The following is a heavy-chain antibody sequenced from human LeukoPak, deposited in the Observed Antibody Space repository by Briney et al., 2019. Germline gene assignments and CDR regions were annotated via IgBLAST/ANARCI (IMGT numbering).Heavy chain of an antibody. CDR3: AKDRYYYGSGSYYSYYYYGMDV. J-gene: IGHJ6*04. CDR1: GFTFSNYV. Sequence: PGGSLRLSCAASGFTFSNYVMSWVRQAPGKGLEWVSIISDSGTSTYYADSVKGRLTISRDNSKNTLYLQMNSLRAEDTAVYYCAKDRYYYGSGSYYSYYYYGMDVWGKGTTVTVSS. V-gene: IGHV3-23*01. CDR2: ISDSGTST. D-gene: IGHD3-10*01.